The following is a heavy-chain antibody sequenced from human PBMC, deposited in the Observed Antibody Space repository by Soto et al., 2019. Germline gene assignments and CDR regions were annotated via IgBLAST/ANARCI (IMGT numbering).Heavy chain of an antibody. D-gene: IGHD7-27*01. CDR2: IYHSGST. CDR1: GGSIRSGGYA. Sequence: PSETLALPFAVSGGSIRSGGYACSWIRQPPGKGLEWIGYIYHSGSTDYNPSLKSRVTISVDRAKNQFSLEMRSVTAADTAVYYCARLTGRFDYWGQGSLVTVS. J-gene: IGHJ4*02. V-gene: IGHV4-30-2*01. CDR3: ARLTGRFDY.